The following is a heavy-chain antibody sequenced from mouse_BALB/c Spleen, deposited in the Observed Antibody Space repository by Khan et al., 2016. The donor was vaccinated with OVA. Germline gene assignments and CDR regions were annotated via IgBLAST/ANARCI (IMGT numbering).Heavy chain of an antibody. CDR1: GFSLTSYG. CDR3: AKPDGSGYYAMDY. D-gene: IGHD3-2*01. CDR2: IWGDGST. V-gene: IGHV2-3*01. J-gene: IGHJ4*01. Sequence: QVQLKESGPGLVAPSQSLSITCTVSGFSLTSYGVSWVRQPPGKGLEWLGVIWGDGSTNYHSALISRLSISKDNSKSQVFLKLTSLQTDDTATYYCAKPDGSGYYAMDYWGQGPSVTVSS.